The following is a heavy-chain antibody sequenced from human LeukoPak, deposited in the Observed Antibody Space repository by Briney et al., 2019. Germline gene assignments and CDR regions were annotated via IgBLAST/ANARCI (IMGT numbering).Heavy chain of an antibody. CDR3: ARGAHEAAGVLNY. D-gene: IGHD6-13*01. CDR2: IYYTGNT. CDR1: GASVSSSSYY. V-gene: IGHV4-61*01. J-gene: IGHJ4*02. Sequence: SETLSLTCSVSGASVSSSSYYWSWLRQPPGKGLEWIGYIYYTGNTNYNPSLKSRVTISIDTSRNQFSLKLSSVTAADTAVYYCARGAHEAAGVLNYWGQGSLVTVSS.